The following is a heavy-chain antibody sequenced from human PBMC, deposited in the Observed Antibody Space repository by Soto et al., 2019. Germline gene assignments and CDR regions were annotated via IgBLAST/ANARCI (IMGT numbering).Heavy chain of an antibody. CDR3: AKDRGGSGYYPNDAFEI. CDR2: ISGSGGST. D-gene: IGHD3-22*01. J-gene: IGHJ3*02. CDR1: GFTFSSYA. Sequence: EVQLLESGGGLVQPGGSLRLSCAASGFTFSSYAMSWVRQAPGKGLEWVSGISGSGGSTYYVDSVKGRFTISRDNSKNXXHLQMNSLRADDKTLYYFAKDRGGSGYYPNDAFEIWGQGTMVTVSS. V-gene: IGHV3-23*01.